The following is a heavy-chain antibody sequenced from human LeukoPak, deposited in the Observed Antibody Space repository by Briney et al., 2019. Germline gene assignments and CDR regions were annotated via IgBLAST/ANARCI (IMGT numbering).Heavy chain of an antibody. CDR3: ARTHTMIVVVSKAFDI. V-gene: IGHV4-34*01. D-gene: IGHD3-22*01. J-gene: IGHJ3*02. CDR1: GGSFSGYY. Sequence: SETLSVTCAVYGGSFSGYYWSWIRQPPGNGLEWIGEINHSGSTNYNPSLKSRVTISVDTSKNQFSLKLSSVTAADTAVYYCARTHTMIVVVSKAFDIWGQGTMVTVSS. CDR2: INHSGST.